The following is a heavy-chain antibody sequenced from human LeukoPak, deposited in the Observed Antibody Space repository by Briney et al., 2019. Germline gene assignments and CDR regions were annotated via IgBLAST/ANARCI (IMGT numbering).Heavy chain of an antibody. J-gene: IGHJ6*03. CDR1: GGSFSGYY. V-gene: IGHV4-34*01. CDR3: ARRQIFGKRGYYYYYMDV. CDR2: INHSGST. Sequence: PSETLSLTCAVYGGSFSGYYWSWIRQPPGKGLEWIGEINHSGSTNYNPSLKSRVTISVDTSKNQFSLKLSSVTAADTAVYYCARRQIFGKRGYYYYYMDVWGKGTTVTVSS. D-gene: IGHD3-3*01.